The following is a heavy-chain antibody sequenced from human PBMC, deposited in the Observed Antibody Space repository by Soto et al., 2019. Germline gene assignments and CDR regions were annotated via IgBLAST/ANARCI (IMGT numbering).Heavy chain of an antibody. CDR3: ARLLTYYYGSADGYFDY. Sequence: EVQLVESGGGLVQPGGSLRLSCAASGFTFSSYWMSCVRQAPGKVLEGVANIKQVGSEKYYVDSLKGRFTISRDNAKNSLYLQMNNLRAEDTAVYYCARLLTYYYGSADGYFDYWGQGTLVTVSS. CDR1: GFTFSSYW. D-gene: IGHD3-10*01. V-gene: IGHV3-7*05. CDR2: IKQVGSEK. J-gene: IGHJ4*02.